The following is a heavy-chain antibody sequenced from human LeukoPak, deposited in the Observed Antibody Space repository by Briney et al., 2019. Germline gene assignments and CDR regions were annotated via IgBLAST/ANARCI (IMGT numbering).Heavy chain of an antibody. Sequence: GGSLRLSCAASGFTFSSYGMHWVRQAPGKGLEWVAVISYDGSNKYYADSVKGRFTISRDNSKNTLYLQMNSLRAEDTAVYYCAKDSSGGASGYWGQGTLVTVSS. J-gene: IGHJ4*02. CDR3: AKDSSGGASGY. V-gene: IGHV3-30*18. D-gene: IGHD6-19*01. CDR2: ISYDGSNK. CDR1: GFTFSSYG.